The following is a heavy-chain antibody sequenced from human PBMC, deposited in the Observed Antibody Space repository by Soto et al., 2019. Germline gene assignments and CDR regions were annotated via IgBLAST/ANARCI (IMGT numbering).Heavy chain of an antibody. CDR3: ARASNGWFYDY. Sequence: GGSLRLSCSASGFTFSSYAMHWVRQAPGKGLEYVSAISSNGGSTYYADSVKGRFTISRDNSKNTLYLQMSSLRAEDTAVYYCARASNGWFYDYCGQGTLVTVSS. V-gene: IGHV3-64D*06. CDR1: GFTFSSYA. J-gene: IGHJ4*02. D-gene: IGHD6-19*01. CDR2: ISSNGGST.